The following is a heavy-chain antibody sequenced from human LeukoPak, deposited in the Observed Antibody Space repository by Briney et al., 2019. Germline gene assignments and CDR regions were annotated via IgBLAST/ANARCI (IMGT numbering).Heavy chain of an antibody. CDR2: ISAYNGNT. J-gene: IGHJ4*02. V-gene: IGHV1-18*04. D-gene: IGHD3-16*01. Sequence: ASVKVSCKASGYTFTGYYMHWVRQAPGQGLEWMGWISAYNGNTNYAQKLQGRVTMTTDTFTSTAYMELRSLRSDDTAVYYCARGGPAARLITFGGVTDYWGQGTLVTVSS. CDR3: ARGGPAARLITFGGVTDY. CDR1: GYTFTGYY.